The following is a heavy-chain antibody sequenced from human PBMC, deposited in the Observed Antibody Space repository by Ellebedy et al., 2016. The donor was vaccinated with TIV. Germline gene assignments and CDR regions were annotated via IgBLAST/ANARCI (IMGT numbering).Heavy chain of an antibody. Sequence: ASVKVSCKVSGYTLTELSMHWVRQAPGKGLEWMGGFDPEDGETIYAQKFQGRVTMTRDTSTSTVYMELSSLRSEDTAVYYCANGANYYDYWGQGTLVTVSS. D-gene: IGHD1-1*01. CDR2: FDPEDGET. V-gene: IGHV1-24*01. CDR3: ANGANYYDY. J-gene: IGHJ4*02. CDR1: GYTLTELS.